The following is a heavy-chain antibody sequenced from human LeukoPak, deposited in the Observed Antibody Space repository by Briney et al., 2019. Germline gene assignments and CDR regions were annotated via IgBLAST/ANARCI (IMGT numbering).Heavy chain of an antibody. D-gene: IGHD3-10*01. CDR1: GFTFSSYA. J-gene: IGHJ4*02. Sequence: PGGSLRLSCAASGFTFSSYAMSWVRQAPGKGLEWVSAISGSGGSTYYADSVKGRFTISRDNSKNTLYLQMNSLRAEDTAVYYCAKVSGRSILWLRGYYFDYWGQGTLVTVSS. CDR3: AKVSGRSILWLRGYYFDY. CDR2: ISGSGGST. V-gene: IGHV3-23*01.